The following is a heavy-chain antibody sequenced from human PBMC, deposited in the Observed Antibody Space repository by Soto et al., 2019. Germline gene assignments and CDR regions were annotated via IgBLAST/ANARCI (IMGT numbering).Heavy chain of an antibody. Sequence: GASVKVSCKASGYTFTRYVISWVRQAPGQGLEWMGWISAYNGNTNYAQKFQERVTITTDMSTSTAYMELSSLRSEDTAVYYCAADPPYYYDSSGYLGYYYYGMDVWGQGTTVSVSS. J-gene: IGHJ6*02. D-gene: IGHD3-22*01. CDR2: ISAYNGNT. V-gene: IGHV1-18*01. CDR3: AADPPYYYDSSGYLGYYYYGMDV. CDR1: GYTFTRYV.